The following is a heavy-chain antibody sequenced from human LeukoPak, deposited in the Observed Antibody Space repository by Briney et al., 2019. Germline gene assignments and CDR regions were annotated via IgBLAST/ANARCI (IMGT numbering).Heavy chain of an antibody. CDR2: INSDGSST. J-gene: IGHJ4*02. V-gene: IGHV3-74*01. CDR1: GFTFSSYW. D-gene: IGHD7-27*01. CDR3: VRYDGTGDRRVDY. Sequence: GGSLRLSCAASGFTFSSYWMHWVRQAPGKGLVWVSRINSDGSSTSYADSVKGRFTISRDNAKNTLYLQMNSLRVEDTAVYYCVRYDGTGDRRVDYWGQGTLVTVSS.